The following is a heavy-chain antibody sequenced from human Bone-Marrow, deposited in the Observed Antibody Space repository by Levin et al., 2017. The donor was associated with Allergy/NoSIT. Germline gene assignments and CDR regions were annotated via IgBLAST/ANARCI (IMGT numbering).Heavy chain of an antibody. CDR3: AKELTSRSAHSLDY. J-gene: IGHJ4*02. CDR2: ISYDGSVK. Sequence: GGSLRLSCAASGFTFNNYGMHWVRQAPGKGLEWVAVISYDGSVKYYADSVRGRFTISRDNSKNTLYLQMNSLRAEDTAVYHCAKELTSRSAHSLDYWGQGTLVTVSS. D-gene: IGHD6-6*01. V-gene: IGHV3-30*18. CDR1: GFTFNNYG.